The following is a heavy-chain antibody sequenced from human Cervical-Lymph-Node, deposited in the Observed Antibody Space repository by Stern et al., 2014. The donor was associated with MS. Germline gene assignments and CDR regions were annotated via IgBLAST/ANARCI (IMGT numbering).Heavy chain of an antibody. J-gene: IGHJ4*02. V-gene: IGHV4-39*01. CDR2: MYYTGST. CDR1: GGPVSSISHF. D-gene: IGHD1-7*01. Sequence: QLQLQESGPGLVKPSETLSLTCTVSGGPVSSISHFWGWIRQPPGKGLAWIGSMYYTGSTSYNPSLTSRVSFSLGKSKNQFSLELSSGTAADTAVYYCTRRQNYDFETWGQGTLVTVSS. CDR3: TRRQNYDFET.